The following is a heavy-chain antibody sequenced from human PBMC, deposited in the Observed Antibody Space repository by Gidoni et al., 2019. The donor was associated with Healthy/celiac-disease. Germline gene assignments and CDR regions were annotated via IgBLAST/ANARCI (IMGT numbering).Heavy chain of an antibody. V-gene: IGHV4-34*01. D-gene: IGHD5-12*01. CDR3: ARGYRDGYITEGAFDI. CDR2: INHSGST. Sequence: QVQLQQWGAGLLKPSETLSLTCAVSGGSFSGYYWSWIRQPPGKGLEWIGEINHSGSTNYNPSLKSRVTISVDTSKNQFSLKLSSVTAADTAVYYCARGYRDGYITEGAFDIWGQGTMVTVSS. CDR1: GGSFSGYY. J-gene: IGHJ3*02.